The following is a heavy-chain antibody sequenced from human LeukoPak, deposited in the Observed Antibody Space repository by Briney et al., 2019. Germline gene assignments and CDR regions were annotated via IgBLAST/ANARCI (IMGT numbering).Heavy chain of an antibody. D-gene: IGHD5-24*01. CDR1: GYTFTSYA. V-gene: IGHV1-3*01. J-gene: IGHJ6*02. CDR2: INAGNGNT. Sequence: ASVKVSCKASGYTFTSYAMHWVRQAPGQGLEWRGGINAGNGNTKYSQKFQGRVTITRDTSASTAYMELSSLRSEDTAVYYCAGQEMATIDYYYGMDVWGQGTTVTVSS. CDR3: AGQEMATIDYYYGMDV.